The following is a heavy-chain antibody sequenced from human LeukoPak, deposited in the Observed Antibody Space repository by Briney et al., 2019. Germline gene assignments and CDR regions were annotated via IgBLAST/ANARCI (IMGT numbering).Heavy chain of an antibody. CDR2: IYYSGST. CDR3: ARNVSSSSYGGTYHYYYFMDV. CDR1: GGSITSSSYY. D-gene: IGHD6-13*01. V-gene: IGHV4-39*01. Sequence: SETLSLTCTVSGGSITSSSYYWGWIRQPPGKGLEWIGSIYYSGSTSYNPALKSRVTISVDTSKNQFSLKLSSVTAADTAVYYCARNVSSSSYGGTYHYYYFMDVWGKGTTVTVSS. J-gene: IGHJ6*03.